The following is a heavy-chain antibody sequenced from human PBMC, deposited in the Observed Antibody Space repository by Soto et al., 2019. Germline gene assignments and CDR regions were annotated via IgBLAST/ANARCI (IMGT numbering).Heavy chain of an antibody. V-gene: IGHV4-34*01. CDR1: GESFSGYF. Sequence: SETLSLTCAVYGESFSGYFWSWIRQPPGKGLEWIGEITHSGSTKYSPSFKSRVTISVDTSKNQFSLNLSSVTAADTAVYYCARRYTGYDFDYWGQGTLVTVSS. CDR2: ITHSGST. CDR3: ARRYTGYDFDY. J-gene: IGHJ4*02. D-gene: IGHD5-12*01.